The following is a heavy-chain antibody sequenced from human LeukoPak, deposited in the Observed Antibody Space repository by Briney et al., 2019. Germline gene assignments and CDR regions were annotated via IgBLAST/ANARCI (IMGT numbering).Heavy chain of an antibody. CDR1: GFTVSSSY. V-gene: IGHV3-66*01. J-gene: IGHJ4*02. CDR2: IYDGGTA. Sequence: GGSLRLSCAASGFTVSSSYMSWVRQAPGKGLEWVSSIYDGGTAHHADSLKGRFTISRDNSKNTLYLQTNSLTAADTAVYYCASLRPDYDILTGYNYWGQGTLVTVSS. CDR3: ASLRPDYDILTGYNY. D-gene: IGHD3-9*01.